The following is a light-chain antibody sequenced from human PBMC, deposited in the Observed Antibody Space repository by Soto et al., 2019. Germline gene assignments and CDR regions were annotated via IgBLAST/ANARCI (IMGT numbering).Light chain of an antibody. CDR3: QHYNSYLIT. V-gene: IGKV1-5*01. J-gene: IGKJ5*01. Sequence: DIQLTQSPSFLSASVGDRVTITCRASQRISSRLAWYQQKPGKAPKFLIFDASSLESGVPSRFSGSGSGTEFTLTISSLQPDDFATYYCQHYNSYLITFGQGTRLEIK. CDR1: QRISSR. CDR2: DAS.